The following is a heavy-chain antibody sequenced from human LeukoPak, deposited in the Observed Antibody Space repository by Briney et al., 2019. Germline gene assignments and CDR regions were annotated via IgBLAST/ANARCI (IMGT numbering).Heavy chain of an antibody. CDR1: GFTFSLYA. D-gene: IGHD6-13*01. CDR3: ARHLGYSSSHTDY. V-gene: IGHV3-23*01. CDR2: ISHSGAST. Sequence: GGSLRLSCAASGFTFSLYAMSWARQAPGRGLECVSAISHSGASTNYADSVKGQFTIARDNSKNTLFLQMHSLRADDTDVYYCARHLGYSSSHTDYWGQGTRVTVSS. J-gene: IGHJ4*02.